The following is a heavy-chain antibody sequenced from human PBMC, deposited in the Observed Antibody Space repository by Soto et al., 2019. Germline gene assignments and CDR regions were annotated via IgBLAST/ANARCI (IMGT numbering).Heavy chain of an antibody. D-gene: IGHD3-10*01. V-gene: IGHV3-74*01. J-gene: IGHJ6*02. Sequence: GGSLRLSCAASGFTFSSYWMHWVRQAPGKGLVWVSRINSDGSSTSYADSVKGRFTISRDNAKNTLYLQMNSLRAEDTAVYYCARDHEVRGVIISYYYGMDVWGQGTTVTVSS. CDR2: INSDGSST. CDR3: ARDHEVRGVIISYYYGMDV. CDR1: GFTFSSYW.